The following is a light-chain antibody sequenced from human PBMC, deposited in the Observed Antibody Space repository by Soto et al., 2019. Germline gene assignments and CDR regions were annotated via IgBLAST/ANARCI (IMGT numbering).Light chain of an antibody. V-gene: IGLV2-14*01. CDR1: SSDVGGYNY. CDR3: SSYTTSSLV. CDR2: EVS. Sequence: QSVLTQPASVSGSPGQSVTISCTGTSSDVGGYNYVSWYQQHPGKAPRLMIYEVSNRPSGVSNRFSGSKSGNTASLTISGLQAEDEADYYCSSYTTSSLVFGGGTKRTVL. J-gene: IGLJ3*02.